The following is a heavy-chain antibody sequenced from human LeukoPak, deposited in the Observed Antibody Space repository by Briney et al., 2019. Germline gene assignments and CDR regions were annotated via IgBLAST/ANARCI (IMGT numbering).Heavy chain of an antibody. J-gene: IGHJ4*02. V-gene: IGHV4-39*02. D-gene: IGHD7-27*01. CDR3: ASQRKTGEPYYFDY. Sequence: PSATLSLTCTVTGGSISSSYYYWGWLRQPAGQGLEWIGSIYYSGSTYYNPSLKSRVTISVDTSKNHCSLELNSVTAADTAVYYCASQRKTGEPYYFDYWGQGTLVTVSS. CDR2: IYYSGST. CDR1: GGSISSSYYY.